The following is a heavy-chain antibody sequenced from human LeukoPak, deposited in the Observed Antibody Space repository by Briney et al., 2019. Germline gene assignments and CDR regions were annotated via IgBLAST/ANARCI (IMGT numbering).Heavy chain of an antibody. J-gene: IGHJ4*02. CDR2: ISSSGSTI. D-gene: IGHD6-13*01. CDR1: GFTFSDYY. V-gene: IGHV3-11*01. CDR3: ARTKEEGSSSHFDY. Sequence: PGGSLRLSCAASGFTFSDYYMSWIRQAPGKGLEWVSYISSSGSTIYYADSMKGRFTISRDNAKNSLYLQMNSLRAEDTAVYYCARTKEEGSSSHFDYWGQGTLVTVSS.